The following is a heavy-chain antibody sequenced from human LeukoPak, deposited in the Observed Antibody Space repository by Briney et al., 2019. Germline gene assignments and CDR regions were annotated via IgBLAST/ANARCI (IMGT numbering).Heavy chain of an antibody. D-gene: IGHD5-18*01. CDR1: GFTFSSYG. V-gene: IGHV3-30*02. CDR3: AKDVQLWFPAGAPGYFDY. J-gene: IGHJ4*02. CDR2: IRYDGSNK. Sequence: GGSLRLSCAASGFTFSSYGMHWVRQAPGKGLEGVAFIRYDGSNKYYADSVRGRFTISRDNSKNTLYLEMNSLRAEDTAVYYCAKDVQLWFPAGAPGYFDYWGQGTLVTVSS.